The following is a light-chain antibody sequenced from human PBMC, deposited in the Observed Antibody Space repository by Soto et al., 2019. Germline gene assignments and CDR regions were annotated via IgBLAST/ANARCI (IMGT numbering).Light chain of an antibody. CDR2: GAS. CDR3: QQYNYWPPLT. Sequence: EIVMTQSPATLSVSPGERATLSCRASQSVRSNLAWYQQKPGQAPRLLIYGASTRANGIPARFGGSGSGTEFTLTISTLQSEDFAVYYCQQYNYWPPLTFGGGTEVEIK. J-gene: IGKJ4*01. CDR1: QSVRSN. V-gene: IGKV3-15*01.